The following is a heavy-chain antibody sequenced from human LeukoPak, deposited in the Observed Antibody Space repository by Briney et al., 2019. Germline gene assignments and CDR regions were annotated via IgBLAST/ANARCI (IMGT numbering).Heavy chain of an antibody. CDR2: IYPGDSDT. D-gene: IGHD2-2*01. V-gene: IGHV5-51*01. CDR3: ARVYCSSTSCQDKDYYYYMDV. J-gene: IGHJ6*03. Sequence: GESLKISCKGSGYSFTSYWIGWVRQMPGKGLEWMGIIYPGDSDTRYSPSFQGQVTISADKSISPAYLQWSSLKASDPAMYYCARVYCSSTSCQDKDYYYYMDVWGKGTTVTVSS. CDR1: GYSFTSYW.